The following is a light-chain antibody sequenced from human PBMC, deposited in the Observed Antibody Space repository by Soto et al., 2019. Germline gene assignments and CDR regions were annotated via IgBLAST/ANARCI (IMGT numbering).Light chain of an antibody. V-gene: IGKV3-20*01. CDR1: QAGTGNY. Sequence: EVALTQSPDTLSFSPGETATLSCRASQAGTGNYWAWYQQKPGQAPRLLIYGTSNRATGIPDRFSGSGSGTDFTLPISKLEPEGFAVSYCQQRGGPLRYTFGQGTKLEIK. J-gene: IGKJ2*01. CDR3: QQRGGPLRYT. CDR2: GTS.